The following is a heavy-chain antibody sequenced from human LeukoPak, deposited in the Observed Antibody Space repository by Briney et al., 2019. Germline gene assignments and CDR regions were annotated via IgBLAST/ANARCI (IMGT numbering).Heavy chain of an antibody. CDR3: ARGLPYYYDSSGYFDY. CDR2: IYSGGNT. Sequence: GRSLRLSCAASGFTFSSYAMHWVRQAPGKGLEWVSVIYSGGNTYYADSVEGRFTISRDNSKNTLYLQMNSLRAEDTAVYYCARGLPYYYDSSGYFDYWGQGTLVTVSS. J-gene: IGHJ4*02. D-gene: IGHD3-22*01. CDR1: GFTFSSYA. V-gene: IGHV3-53*01.